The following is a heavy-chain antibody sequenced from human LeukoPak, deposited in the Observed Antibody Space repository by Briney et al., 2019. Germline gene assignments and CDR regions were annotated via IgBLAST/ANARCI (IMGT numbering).Heavy chain of an antibody. V-gene: IGHV3-23*01. J-gene: IGHJ1*01. Sequence: PGGSLRLSCAASGFTFSSYGMSWVRQAPGKGLEWVSAISGSGGSTYYADSVKGRFTISRDNSKNTLYLQMNSLKTEDTAVYYCARDPITMVRGVMQHWGQGTLVTVSS. CDR1: GFTFSSYG. D-gene: IGHD3-10*01. CDR2: ISGSGGST. CDR3: ARDPITMVRGVMQH.